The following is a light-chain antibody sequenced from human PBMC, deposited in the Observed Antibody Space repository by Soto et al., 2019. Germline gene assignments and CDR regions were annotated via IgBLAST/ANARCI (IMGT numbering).Light chain of an antibody. CDR3: QHCQPYGDSPPLT. J-gene: IGKJ4*01. CDR1: QVIGDT. CDR2: GAS. Sequence: VMTQSPATLSVSPGEGVTLSCRASQVIGDTLAWYQHKPGEAPSLLIYGASTRATGIPARFSGSGSGTDFTLTISRLEPEDFAVYYCQHCQPYGDSPPLTFGGGTKVDIK. V-gene: IGKV3-15*01.